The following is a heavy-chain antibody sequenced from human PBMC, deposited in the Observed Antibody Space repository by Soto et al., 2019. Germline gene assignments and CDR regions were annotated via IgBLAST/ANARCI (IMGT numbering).Heavy chain of an antibody. D-gene: IGHD6-19*01. CDR3: AAGIAVAAYGDFGY. CDR2: ISAYNGNT. J-gene: IGHJ4*02. V-gene: IGHV1-18*01. Sequence: ATVKVSCKASGYTFTSYGISWVRQAPGQGLEWMGWISAYNGNTNYAQKLQGRVTMTTDTSTSTAYMELRSLRSDHTAVYYCAAGIAVAAYGDFGYWGQGTLVTVSS. CDR1: GYTFTSYG.